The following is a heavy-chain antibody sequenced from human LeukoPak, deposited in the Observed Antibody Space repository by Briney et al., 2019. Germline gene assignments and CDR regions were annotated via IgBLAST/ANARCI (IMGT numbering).Heavy chain of an antibody. CDR3: ARGGYYGSGSYYWFDP. Sequence: SETLSLTCTVSGGSISSYYWSWIRQPPGKGLEWIGYIYYSGSTNYKPSLKSRVTISVDTSKNQFSLELSSVTAADTAVYYCARGGYYGSGSYYWFDPWGQGTLVTVSS. CDR1: GGSISSYY. CDR2: IYYSGST. D-gene: IGHD3-10*01. J-gene: IGHJ5*02. V-gene: IGHV4-59*01.